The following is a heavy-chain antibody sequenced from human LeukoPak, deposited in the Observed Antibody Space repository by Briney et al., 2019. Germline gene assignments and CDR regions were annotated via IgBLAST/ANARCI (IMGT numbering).Heavy chain of an antibody. J-gene: IGHJ4*02. Sequence: SQTLSLTCAVSGGSISSGGYSWSWIRQPPGKGPEWIGYIYHSGSTYYNPSLKSRVTISVDRSKNQFSLKLSFVTAADTAMYYCAGGFHYYASGAFDYWGQGTLVTVSS. CDR2: IYHSGST. V-gene: IGHV4-30-2*01. CDR1: GGSISSGGYS. D-gene: IGHD3-10*01. CDR3: AGGFHYYASGAFDY.